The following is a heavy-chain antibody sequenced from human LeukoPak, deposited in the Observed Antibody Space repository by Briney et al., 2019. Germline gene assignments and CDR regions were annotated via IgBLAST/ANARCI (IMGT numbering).Heavy chain of an antibody. D-gene: IGHD3-10*01. CDR2: INPNSGGT. CDR1: GYTFTGYY. CDR3: ARDPHLLGAGYYFDY. V-gene: IGHV1-2*02. J-gene: IGHJ4*02. Sequence: GASVKVSRKASGYTFTGYYMHWVRQAPGQGLEWMGWINPNSGGTNYAQKFQGRVTMTRDTSISTAYMELSRLRSDDTAVYYCARDPHLLGAGYYFDYWGQGTLVTVSS.